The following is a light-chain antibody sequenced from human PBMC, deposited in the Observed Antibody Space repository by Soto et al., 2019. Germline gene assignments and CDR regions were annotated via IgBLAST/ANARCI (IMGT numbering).Light chain of an antibody. CDR3: QSYDATNQV. J-gene: IGLJ3*02. CDR1: SGSIASNY. CDR2: EDN. V-gene: IGLV6-57*01. Sequence: NFMLTQPHSVSASPGKTVIIFCTRSSGSIASNYVQWYQQRPGSSPTTVIYEDNQRPSGVPDRFSGSIDSSSNSASLTISGLETEDEADYFCQSYDATNQVFGGGTQLTVL.